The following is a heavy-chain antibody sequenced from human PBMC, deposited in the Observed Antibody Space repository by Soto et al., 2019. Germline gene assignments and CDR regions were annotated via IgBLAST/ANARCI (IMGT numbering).Heavy chain of an antibody. J-gene: IGHJ4*02. Sequence: EVQLVESGGGLVKPGGSLRLSCAASGFTFSDYTMNWVRQAPGKGLEWVSSISSSISTIYYADSVRGRFTISRDNAKNSLYLQMNSLRADDTAVYYCARDARGWFGEVLFEYWGQGTLVTVSS. CDR2: ISSSISTI. V-gene: IGHV3-21*01. D-gene: IGHD3-10*01. CDR1: GFTFSDYT. CDR3: ARDARGWFGEVLFEY.